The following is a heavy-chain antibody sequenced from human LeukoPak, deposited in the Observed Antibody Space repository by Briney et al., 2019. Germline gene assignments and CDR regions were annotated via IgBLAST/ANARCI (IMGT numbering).Heavy chain of an antibody. D-gene: IGHD3-10*01. CDR1: GGSFSGYY. J-gene: IGHJ5*02. CDR2: INHSGST. CDR3: ARGGYYGSGNDFRFDP. V-gene: IGHV4-34*01. Sequence: SSETLSLTCAVYGGSFSGYYWSWIRQPPGKGLEWIGEINHSGSTNYNPSLKSRVTISVETSKNQFSLKLKSVTAADTAVYYCARGGYYGSGNDFRFDPWGQGTLVTVSS.